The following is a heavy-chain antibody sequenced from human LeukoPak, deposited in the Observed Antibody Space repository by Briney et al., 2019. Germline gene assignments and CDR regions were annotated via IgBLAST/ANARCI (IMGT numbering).Heavy chain of an antibody. CDR2: ISYDGSNK. Sequence: GGSLRLSCAASGFTFSSYAMHWVRQAPGKGLEWVAVISYDGSNKYYADSVKGRFTISRDNSKNTLYLQMNSLRAEDTAVYYCAREGQPAKYYYYGMDVWGQGTTVTVSS. V-gene: IGHV3-30-3*01. CDR3: AREGQPAKYYYYGMDV. CDR1: GFTFSSYA. J-gene: IGHJ6*02. D-gene: IGHD6-13*01.